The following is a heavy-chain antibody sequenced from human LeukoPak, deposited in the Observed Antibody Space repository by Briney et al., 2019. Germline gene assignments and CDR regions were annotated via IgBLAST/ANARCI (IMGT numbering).Heavy chain of an antibody. CDR3: ARGSEWYGNYALDY. Sequence: SETLSLTCTVSGGSINSFYWSWIRQPPGKRLEWIGYIYNSVTTDYNPSLESRVTISVDTSKKQFSLNLRSVTAADTAVYYCARGSEWYGNYALDYWGQGIVVTASS. V-gene: IGHV4-59*01. CDR1: GGSINSFY. J-gene: IGHJ4*02. D-gene: IGHD4-11*01. CDR2: IYNSVTT.